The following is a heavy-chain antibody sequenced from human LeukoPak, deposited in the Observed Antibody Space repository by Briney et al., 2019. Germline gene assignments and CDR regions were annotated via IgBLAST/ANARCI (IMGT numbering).Heavy chain of an antibody. CDR1: GFTVSSNY. J-gene: IGHJ4*02. Sequence: GGSLRLSCAASGFTVSSNYMSWVRQAPGKGLEWVSVSYSGGSTYYADSVKGRFTISRDNSKNTLYLQMNSLRAEDTAVYYCARAEVYYDSSGSYYFDYWGQGTLVTVSS. D-gene: IGHD3-22*01. CDR3: ARAEVYYDSSGSYYFDY. V-gene: IGHV3-53*01. CDR2: SYSGGST.